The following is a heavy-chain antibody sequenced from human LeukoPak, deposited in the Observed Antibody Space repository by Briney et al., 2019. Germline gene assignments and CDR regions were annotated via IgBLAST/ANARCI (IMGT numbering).Heavy chain of an antibody. CDR3: ARDRGQIGGNAYAAYDI. Sequence: ASVKVSCKASGYTFTAYYMHWVRQAPGQGLEWMGWINVNSGGTNFAQKFQGGVTMTRDTSISTAYMELSRLRSGGTAVYYCARDRGQIGGNAYAAYDIWGQGTMVTVSS. V-gene: IGHV1-2*02. J-gene: IGHJ3*02. CDR2: INVNSGGT. D-gene: IGHD4-23*01. CDR1: GYTFTAYY.